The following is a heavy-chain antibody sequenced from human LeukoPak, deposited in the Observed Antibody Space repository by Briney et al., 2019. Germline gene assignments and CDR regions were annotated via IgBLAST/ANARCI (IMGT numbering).Heavy chain of an antibody. CDR2: INHSGST. D-gene: IGHD5-24*01. J-gene: IGHJ3*02. V-gene: IGHV4-34*01. Sequence: SETLSLTCAVYGGSFSGYYWSWIRQPPGKGLEWIGEINHSGSTNYNPSLKSRVTISVDTSKNQFSLKLSSVTAADTAVYYCARHIRRWLQLQAFDIWGQGTMVTVSS. CDR3: ARHIRRWLQLQAFDI. CDR1: GGSFSGYY.